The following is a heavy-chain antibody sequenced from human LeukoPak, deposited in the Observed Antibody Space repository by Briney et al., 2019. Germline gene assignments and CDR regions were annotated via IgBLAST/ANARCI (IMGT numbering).Heavy chain of an antibody. CDR2: ISSSSYI. Sequence: KAGGSLRLSCAASGFTFSSYSMNWVRQAPGKGLEWVSSISSSSYIYYADSVKGRFTISRDNAKNSLYLQMNSLRAEDTAVYYCARELQPVPGYPGAFDIWGQGTMVTVS. CDR3: ARELQPVPGYPGAFDI. J-gene: IGHJ3*02. CDR1: GFTFSSYS. D-gene: IGHD1-1*01. V-gene: IGHV3-21*01.